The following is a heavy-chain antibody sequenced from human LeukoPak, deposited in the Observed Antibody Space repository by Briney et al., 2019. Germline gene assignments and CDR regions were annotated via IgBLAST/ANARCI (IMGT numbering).Heavy chain of an antibody. CDR3: ARGGSYDYVWGSYRYDAFDI. CDR1: GGSISSGDYY. V-gene: IGHV4-30-4*01. D-gene: IGHD3-16*02. Sequence: SQTLSFTCTVSGGSISSGDYYWSWIRQPPGKGLEWIGYIYYSGSTYYNPSLKSRVTISVDTSKNQFSLKLSSVTAADTAVYSCARGGSYDYVWGSYRYDAFDIWGQGTMVTVSS. J-gene: IGHJ3*02. CDR2: IYYSGST.